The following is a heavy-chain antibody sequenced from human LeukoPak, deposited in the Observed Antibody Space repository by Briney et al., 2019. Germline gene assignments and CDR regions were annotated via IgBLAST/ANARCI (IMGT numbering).Heavy chain of an antibody. CDR1: GYTITSYA. CDR3: ARTGSSRWHGDHYYFDY. Sequence: ASVKVSCKASGYTITSYAIHWVRQAPGQRLEWMGWLNGDNGNTKYSQKFQGRVTITGDASASTAYMELSSLRSEDTAVFYCARTGSSRWHGDHYYFDYWGQGTLVTVSS. V-gene: IGHV1-3*01. J-gene: IGHJ4*02. CDR2: LNGDNGNT. D-gene: IGHD6-13*01.